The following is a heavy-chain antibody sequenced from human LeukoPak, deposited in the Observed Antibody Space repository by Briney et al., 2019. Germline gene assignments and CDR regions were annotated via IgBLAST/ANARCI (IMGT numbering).Heavy chain of an antibody. V-gene: IGHV1-8*01. CDR1: GYTFTSYD. J-gene: IGHJ4*01. CDR3: ARGPRAWGFDY. D-gene: IGHD7-27*01. Sequence: ASVKVSCKASGYTFTSYDFNWLRQATGQGPEWMGWMNPNSGATGYSQKFQGRVTMTRSASINTAYMELSNLRSEDTAVYYCARGPRAWGFDYWGHGTLVTVSS. CDR2: MNPNSGAT.